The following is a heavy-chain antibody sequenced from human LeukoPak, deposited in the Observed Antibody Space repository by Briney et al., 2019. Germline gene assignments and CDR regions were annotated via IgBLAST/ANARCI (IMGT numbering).Heavy chain of an antibody. J-gene: IGHJ4*02. D-gene: IGHD4-17*01. CDR1: GFTFSSYA. V-gene: IGHV3-7*01. CDR2: IKQDGSEK. CDR3: AREAYGDYFFYFDY. Sequence: GRSLRLSCAASGFTFSSYAMHWVRQAPGKGLEWVANIKQDGSEKYYVDSVKGRFTISRDNAKNSLYLQMNSLRAEDTAVYYCAREAYGDYFFYFDYWGQGTLVTVSS.